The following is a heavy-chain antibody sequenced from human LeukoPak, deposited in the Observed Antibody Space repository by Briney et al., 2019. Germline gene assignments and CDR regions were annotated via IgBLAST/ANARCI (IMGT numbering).Heavy chain of an antibody. CDR3: ARERDSSGYWGYYFDY. J-gene: IGHJ4*02. CDR1: GGTFISYA. V-gene: IGHV1-69*13. CDR2: IIPIFGTA. Sequence: GASVKVSCKASGGTFISYAISWVRQAPGQGLEWMGGIIPIFGTANYAQKFQGRVTITADESTRTAYMELSSLRSEDTAVYYCARERDSSGYWGYYFDYWGQGTLVTVSS. D-gene: IGHD3-22*01.